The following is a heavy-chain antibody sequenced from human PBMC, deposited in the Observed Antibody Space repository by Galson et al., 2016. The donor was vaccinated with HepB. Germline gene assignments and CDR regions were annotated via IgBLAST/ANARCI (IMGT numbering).Heavy chain of an antibody. CDR2: ITGSGGAT. CDR3: ARATVTTVSRFDY. D-gene: IGHD4-17*01. Sequence: SLRLSCAASGFAFSSYAMSWVRQAPGKGLEWVSSITGSGGATYYADSVKGRFTISRDSSNNTMYLQMNSLLAEDTALDYCARATVTTVSRFDYWGQGTLVSVSP. J-gene: IGHJ4*02. V-gene: IGHV3-23*01. CDR1: GFAFSSYA.